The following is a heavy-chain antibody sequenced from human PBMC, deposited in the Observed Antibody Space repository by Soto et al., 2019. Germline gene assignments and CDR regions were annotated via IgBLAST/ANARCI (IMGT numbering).Heavy chain of an antibody. CDR3: AKVSGAAGLDY. Sequence: QVQLVESGGGVVQPGRSLRLSCAASGFTFSSYGMHWVRQAPGKGLEWVAVISDDGRNNYYADSVEGRVTISRDNCENAVYLQMNSLRAEDAAVCCCAKVSGAAGLDYWGQGTLVTVSS. J-gene: IGHJ4*02. V-gene: IGHV3-30*18. CDR1: GFTFSSYG. D-gene: IGHD1-26*01. CDR2: ISDDGRNN.